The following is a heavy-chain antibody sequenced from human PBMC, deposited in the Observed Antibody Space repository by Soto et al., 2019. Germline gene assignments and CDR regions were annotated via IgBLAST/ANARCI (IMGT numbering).Heavy chain of an antibody. J-gene: IGHJ4*02. V-gene: IGHV4-39*07. CDR3: AAPGWPSF. Sequence: ETLSLTCTVSGGSISSSSYYWGWIRQPPGKGLEWIGSIYYSGSTYYNPSLKSRVTISVDTSKNQFSLKLSSVTAADTAVYYCAAPGWPSFWGPGTLVTVYS. CDR1: GGSISSSSYY. CDR2: IYYSGST. D-gene: IGHD6-19*01.